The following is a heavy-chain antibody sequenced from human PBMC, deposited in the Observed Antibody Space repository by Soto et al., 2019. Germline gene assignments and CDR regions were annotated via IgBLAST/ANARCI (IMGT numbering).Heavy chain of an antibody. CDR2: INHSGST. CDR1: GGSFSGYY. Sequence: SETLSLTCAVYGGSFSGYYWSWIRQPPGKGLEWIGEINHSGSTNYNPSLKSRVTISVDTSKNQFSLKPSSVTAADTAVYYCARGGSTRTPYYYYMDVWGKGTTVTVSS. J-gene: IGHJ6*03. D-gene: IGHD2-2*01. V-gene: IGHV4-34*01. CDR3: ARGGSTRTPYYYYMDV.